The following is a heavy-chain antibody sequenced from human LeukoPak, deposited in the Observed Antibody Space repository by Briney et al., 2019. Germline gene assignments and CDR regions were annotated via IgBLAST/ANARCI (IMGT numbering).Heavy chain of an antibody. V-gene: IGHV3-7*02. Sequence: GGSLRLSCAASGFTFSHYWKTWGRQGPGKGLEWVARINQDESEEYYMDSVMSRFTVSRDNAKNSVFLQMNSLRAEDTAVYYCVRGGGVSGYDLLDYWGQGTLVTVSS. CDR2: INQDESEE. CDR3: VRGGGVSGYDLLDY. D-gene: IGHD5-12*01. J-gene: IGHJ4*02. CDR1: GFTFSHYW.